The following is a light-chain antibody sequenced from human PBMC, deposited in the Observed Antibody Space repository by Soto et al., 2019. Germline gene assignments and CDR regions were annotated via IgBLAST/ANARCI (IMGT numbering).Light chain of an antibody. CDR3: QTWGTGFHV. V-gene: IGLV4-69*02. J-gene: IGLJ1*01. CDR2: LNRDGSH. CDR1: SGHSTNA. Sequence: QLVLTQSPSASASLGASVKLTCTLSSGHSTNAIAWHQQQPETGPRFLMKLNRDGSHSKGDGIPDRFSGSSSGAERYLTISSLQSEDEADYYCQTWGTGFHVFGTGTKVTVL.